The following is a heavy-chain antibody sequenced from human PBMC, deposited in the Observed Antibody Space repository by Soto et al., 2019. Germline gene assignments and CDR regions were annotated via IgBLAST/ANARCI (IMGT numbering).Heavy chain of an antibody. CDR3: VRTHARGFSNWFDP. CDR2: INPHSGAT. CDR1: GYIFSADY. V-gene: IGHV1-2*02. J-gene: IGHJ5*02. Sequence: GASVKVSCKASGYIFSADYIHWVRQAPGQALEWLGLINPHSGATNYAQKFLGRVTMSADTSSSTAYMDLARLKSDDTAVDYCVRTHARGFSNWFDPGGRGTLVTVSS. D-gene: IGHD3-22*01.